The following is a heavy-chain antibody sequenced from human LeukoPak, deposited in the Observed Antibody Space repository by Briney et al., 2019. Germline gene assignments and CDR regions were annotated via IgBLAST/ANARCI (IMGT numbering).Heavy chain of an antibody. Sequence: PGGSLRLSCAASGFTFSSYSMNWVRQAPGKGLEWVSTISAGSSNTYYADSVKGRFTISRDNSKNTLYLQMNSLRAEDTALYYCASYDNSRLSRRLDYWGQGTLVTVSS. J-gene: IGHJ4*02. CDR3: ASYDNSRLSRRLDY. D-gene: IGHD3-10*01. CDR2: ISAGSSNT. V-gene: IGHV3-23*01. CDR1: GFTFSSYS.